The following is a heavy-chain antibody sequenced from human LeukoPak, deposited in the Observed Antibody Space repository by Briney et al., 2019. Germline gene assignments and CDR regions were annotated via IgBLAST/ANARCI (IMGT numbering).Heavy chain of an antibody. J-gene: IGHJ3*02. D-gene: IGHD3-22*01. V-gene: IGHV3-66*01. CDR3: ARDISSGYYDAFDI. CDR1: GGSFSGYY. Sequence: ETLSLTCAVYGGSFSGYYWSWIRQPPGKGLEWVSIIYSGGSTYYADSVKGRFTISRDNSKNTLYLQMNSLRAEDTAVYYCARDISSGYYDAFDIWGQGTMVTVSS. CDR2: IYSGGST.